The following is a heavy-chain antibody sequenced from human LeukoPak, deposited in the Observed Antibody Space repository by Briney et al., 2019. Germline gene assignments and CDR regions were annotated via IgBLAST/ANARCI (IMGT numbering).Heavy chain of an antibody. J-gene: IGHJ4*02. CDR2: INHSGST. CDR3: ARGGSYDYVWGSCRWPRYFDY. D-gene: IGHD3-16*02. V-gene: IGHV4-34*01. CDR1: GGSFSGYY. Sequence: PSETLSLTCAVYGGSFSGYYWSWIRQPPGKGLEWIGEINHSGSTNYNPSLKSRVTISVDTSKNQFSLKLSSVTAADTAVYYCARGGSYDYVWGSCRWPRYFDYWGQGTLVTVSS.